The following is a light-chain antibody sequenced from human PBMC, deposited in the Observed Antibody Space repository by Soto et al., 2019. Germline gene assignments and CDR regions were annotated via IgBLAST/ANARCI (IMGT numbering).Light chain of an antibody. CDR2: EVN. Sequence: QSVLTQPASVSGSPGQSITISYTGTDSDVGGYNYVSWYQQHPGKAPKLMLYEVNNRPSGVSNRFSGSKSGNTASLTISGLRAEDEADYYCSSYTTSSSRIFGGGTKLTVL. CDR3: SSYTTSSSRI. V-gene: IGLV2-14*01. CDR1: DSDVGGYNY. J-gene: IGLJ2*01.